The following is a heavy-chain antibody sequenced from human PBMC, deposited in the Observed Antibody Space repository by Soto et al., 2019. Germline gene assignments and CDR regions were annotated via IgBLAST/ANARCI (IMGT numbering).Heavy chain of an antibody. CDR1: GYTFTSYD. CDR3: ARGVTMVRGVHYYYYMDV. Sequence: APVKVSCKASGYTFTSYDINWLRQATGQGLEWMGWMNPNSGNTGYAQKFQGRVTMTRNTSISTAYMELSSLRSEDTAVYYCARGVTMVRGVHYYYYMDVWGKGTTVTVSS. D-gene: IGHD3-10*01. J-gene: IGHJ6*03. V-gene: IGHV1-8*01. CDR2: MNPNSGNT.